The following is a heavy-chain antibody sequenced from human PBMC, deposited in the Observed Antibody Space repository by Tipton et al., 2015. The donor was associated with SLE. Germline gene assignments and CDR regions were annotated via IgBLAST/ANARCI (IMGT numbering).Heavy chain of an antibody. J-gene: IGHJ3*02. V-gene: IGHV5-10-1*01. D-gene: IGHD6-19*01. CDR3: ARGQWLVGGAFDI. Sequence: GHVTISADESITTAYLQWSSLKASDTAMYYCARGQWLVGGAFDIWGQGTMVTVSS.